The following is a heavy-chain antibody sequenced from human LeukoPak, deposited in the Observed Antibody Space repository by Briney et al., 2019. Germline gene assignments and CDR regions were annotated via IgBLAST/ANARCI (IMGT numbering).Heavy chain of an antibody. D-gene: IGHD3-22*01. Sequence: SETLSLTCTVSGGSISSYYWSWIRQPAGKGLEWIGRIYTSGSTNYNPSLKSRVTISVDTSKNQFSLKLSSVTAADTAVYYCASGYYDSSIYYGMDVWGQGTTVTVSS. CDR2: IYTSGST. V-gene: IGHV4-4*07. CDR3: ASGYYDSSIYYGMDV. J-gene: IGHJ6*02. CDR1: GGSISSYY.